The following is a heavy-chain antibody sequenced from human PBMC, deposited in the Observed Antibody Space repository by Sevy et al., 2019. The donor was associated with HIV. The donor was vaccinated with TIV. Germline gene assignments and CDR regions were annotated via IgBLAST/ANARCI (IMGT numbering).Heavy chain of an antibody. CDR3: ARRVSIVRVVIIDYFDY. J-gene: IGHJ4*02. CDR2: IKQDGSEK. CDR1: GFTFSSYW. D-gene: IGHD3-10*01. Sequence: GGSLRLSCAASGFTFSSYWMSWVRQAPGKGLEWVANIKQDGSEKYYVESVKGRFTISRDNAKNSLYLQMNSLRAEDTAVYYCARRVSIVRVVIIDYFDYWGQGTLVTVSS. V-gene: IGHV3-7*01.